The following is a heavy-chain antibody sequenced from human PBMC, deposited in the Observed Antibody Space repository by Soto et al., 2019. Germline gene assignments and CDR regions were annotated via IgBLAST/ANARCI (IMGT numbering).Heavy chain of an antibody. CDR3: ARDSIFSHYYYYYMDV. J-gene: IGHJ6*03. Sequence: GGSLRLSCAASGFTFSSYWMHWVCQAPGKGLVWVSRINSDGSNTNYADSVKGRFTISRDNAKNTLYLQVNSLRAEDTAVYYCARDSIFSHYYYYYMDVWGKGTTVTVSS. CDR1: GFTFSSYW. D-gene: IGHD2-21*01. V-gene: IGHV3-74*01. CDR2: INSDGSNT.